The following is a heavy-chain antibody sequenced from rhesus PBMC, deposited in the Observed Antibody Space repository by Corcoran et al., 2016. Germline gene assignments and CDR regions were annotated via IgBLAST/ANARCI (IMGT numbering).Heavy chain of an antibody. CDR3: AKALPTYYNFWTGPFDF. CDR1: GFTFSSYG. CDR2: INSGGGST. D-gene: IGHD3-3*01. J-gene: IGHJ3*01. Sequence: EVQLVETGGGLVQPGGSPKLSCAASGFTFSSYGMSWVRQAPGKGLEWVSAINSGGGSTYYADSWKGRFTISRENSKNTLSLQMNSLRAEDTAVYYCAKALPTYYNFWTGPFDFWGQGLRVTVSS. V-gene: IGHV3S5*01.